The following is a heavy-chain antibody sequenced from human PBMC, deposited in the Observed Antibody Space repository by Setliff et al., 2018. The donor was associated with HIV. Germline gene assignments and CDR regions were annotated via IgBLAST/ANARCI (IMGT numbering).Heavy chain of an antibody. CDR3: ARQERYCTSADCYRYFNY. V-gene: IGHV4-4*09. Sequence: LSLTCTVSGGSISTYYWTWIRQPPGKGLEWIGYIYTSGSTGYNPSLKSRLTISLDTSKNQFSLKLSSVTAADTAVYYCARQERYCTSADCYRYFNYWGLGTLVTVSS. J-gene: IGHJ4*02. CDR1: GGSISTYY. D-gene: IGHD2-2*02. CDR2: IYTSGST.